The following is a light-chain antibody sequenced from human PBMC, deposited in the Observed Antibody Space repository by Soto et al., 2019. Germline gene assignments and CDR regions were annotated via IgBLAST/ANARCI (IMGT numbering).Light chain of an antibody. V-gene: IGKV1-5*03. J-gene: IGKJ1*01. CDR2: KAS. Sequence: DIQMTQSPSTLSASVGDRVTITCRASQSVTNRLAWYQQKPGQAPKLLIYKASSLESRVPLRFSGGGSGTEFTFTISSLQPDDFAAYYCHQYNSYPWSFGQGTKVEVK. CDR3: HQYNSYPWS. CDR1: QSVTNR.